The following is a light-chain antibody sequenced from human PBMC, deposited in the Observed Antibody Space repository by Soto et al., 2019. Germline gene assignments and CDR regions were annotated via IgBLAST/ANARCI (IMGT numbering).Light chain of an antibody. CDR1: SSDLGGYNY. V-gene: IGLV2-14*03. J-gene: IGLJ2*01. Sequence: QSALTQPASMSGSPGQSITISCTGTSSDLGGYNYVSWYQQHPGKAPRLMIFEVTNRPSGVSNRFPASKSGNTASLTISGLQADDVAHYYCTSYTSSTTLIFGGGTKLTVL. CDR3: TSYTSSTTLI. CDR2: EVT.